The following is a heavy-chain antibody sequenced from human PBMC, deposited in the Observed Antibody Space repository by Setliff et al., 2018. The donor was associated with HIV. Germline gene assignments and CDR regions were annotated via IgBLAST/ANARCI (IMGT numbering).Heavy chain of an antibody. CDR2: IIPILGIA. D-gene: IGHD3-10*01. CDR3: AGPRGDEAFDI. Sequence: SVKVSCKASGYIFTTFGFSWVRQAPGQGLEWMGGIIPILGIANYAQKFQGRVTITADESTNTGYMELSSLRSEDTAVYYCAGPRGDEAFDIWGQGTMVTVSS. V-gene: IGHV1-69*10. CDR1: GYIFTTFG. J-gene: IGHJ3*02.